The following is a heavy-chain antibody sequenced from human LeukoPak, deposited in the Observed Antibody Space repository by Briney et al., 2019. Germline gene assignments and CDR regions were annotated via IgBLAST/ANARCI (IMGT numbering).Heavy chain of an antibody. CDR2: IKSKTDGGTT. CDR1: GFTFSNAW. V-gene: IGHV3-15*01. Sequence: GGSLRLSCAASGFTFSNAWMSWVRQAPGKGLEWVGRIKSKTDGGTTDYAAPVKGRFTISRDDSKNTLYLQMNSPKTEDTAVYYCTTEMAKGAFDIWGQGTMVTVSS. D-gene: IGHD5-24*01. J-gene: IGHJ3*02. CDR3: TTEMAKGAFDI.